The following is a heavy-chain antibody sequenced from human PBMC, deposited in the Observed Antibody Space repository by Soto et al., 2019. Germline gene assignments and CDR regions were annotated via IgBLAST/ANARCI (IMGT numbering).Heavy chain of an antibody. CDR3: ARDGYCSGGSCTNWFDP. Sequence: QVQLVQSGAEVKKPGSSVKVSCKASGGTFSSYAISWVRQAPGQGLEWMGGIIPIFGTANYAQKFQGRVTITADESTSTAYMELSSLRSEDTAVYYRARDGYCSGGSCTNWFDPWGQGTLVTVSS. CDR1: GGTFSSYA. J-gene: IGHJ5*02. D-gene: IGHD2-15*01. V-gene: IGHV1-69*01. CDR2: IIPIFGTA.